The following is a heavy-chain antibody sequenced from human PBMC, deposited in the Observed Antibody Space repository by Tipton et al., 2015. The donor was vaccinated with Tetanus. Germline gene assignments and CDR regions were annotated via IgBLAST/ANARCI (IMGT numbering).Heavy chain of an antibody. CDR2: IYSTGAT. CDR3: ARGMGAYLN. V-gene: IGHV4-59*01. D-gene: IGHD1-26*01. Sequence: TLSLTCSVSGGSMGTNHWVWIRQAPGKRLESIGYIYSTGATKYNPSLESRARISIDTSKSQFSMRLSSVTVADTAVYYCARGMGAYLNWGQGTLVTVS. CDR1: GGSMGTNH. J-gene: IGHJ4*02.